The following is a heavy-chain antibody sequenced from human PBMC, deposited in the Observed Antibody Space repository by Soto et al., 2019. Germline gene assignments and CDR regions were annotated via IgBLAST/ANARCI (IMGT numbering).Heavy chain of an antibody. CDR3: AHSPNYYQYDWFDP. CDR2: IYWDDDK. D-gene: IGHD3-16*01. V-gene: IGHV2-5*02. CDR1: GFSLTTRGVG. Sequence: QITLKESGPTLVKPTQTLTLTCTFSGFSLTTRGVGVGWIRQPPGKALECLALIYWDDDKRYSPSLQSRLSIPKDTAKNQVVLTMTNVDPVDTATYYCAHSPNYYQYDWFDPWGQGTLVSVSS. J-gene: IGHJ5*02.